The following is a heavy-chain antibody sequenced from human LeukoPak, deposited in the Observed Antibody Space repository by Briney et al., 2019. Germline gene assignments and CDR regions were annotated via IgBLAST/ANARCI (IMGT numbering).Heavy chain of an antibody. CDR3: TRVGYIDEGIDY. CDR2: IKQDGSKK. CDR1: GFPFSSYW. D-gene: IGHD5-24*01. J-gene: IGHJ4*02. Sequence: GGSLRLSCVASGFPFSSYWMTWVRKAQGKGLEGVANIKQDGSKKSYVDSVKGRFTISRDNAKNSLYLQMNSLRAEDTAIYYCTRVGYIDEGIDYWGQGTLVTVSS. V-gene: IGHV3-7*04.